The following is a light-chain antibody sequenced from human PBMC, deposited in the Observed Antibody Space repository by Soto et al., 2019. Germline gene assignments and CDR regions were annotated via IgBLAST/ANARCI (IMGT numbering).Light chain of an antibody. CDR2: RTS. CDR3: QQYHNWPIT. J-gene: IGKJ5*01. CDR1: QSVSIN. V-gene: IGKV3D-15*01. Sequence: EIVLTQSPATLSVSPGERAILSCRASQSVSINLAWYHQKPGQAPRLLIYRTSTRATDIPARFTGSGSETEFTHTISSLQSEDFAVYYCQQYHNWPITFGQGTRLEIK.